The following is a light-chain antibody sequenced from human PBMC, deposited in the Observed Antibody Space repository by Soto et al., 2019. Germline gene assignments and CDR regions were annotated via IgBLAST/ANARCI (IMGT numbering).Light chain of an antibody. CDR3: QQYGSSPRT. J-gene: IGKJ1*01. CDR2: GAS. Sequence: IVLTQSPGTLSLSPGERATLSCRASRTVSRSSLAWYQQKPGQAPRLLMFGASTRAAGFPDRFSGSGSGTDFTLTISRLEPEDFAVYYCQQYGSSPRTFGQGTKVDIK. CDR1: RTVSRSS. V-gene: IGKV3-20*01.